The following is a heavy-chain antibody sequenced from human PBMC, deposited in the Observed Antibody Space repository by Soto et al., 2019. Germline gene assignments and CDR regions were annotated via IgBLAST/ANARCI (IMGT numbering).Heavy chain of an antibody. D-gene: IGHD3-3*01. CDR3: ARAESETPYYFDY. J-gene: IGHJ4*02. CDR1: GGSISSSNW. Sequence: TSETLSLTCAVSGGSISSSNWWSWVRQPPGKGLEWIGEIYHSGSTNYNPSLKSRVTISVDKSKNQFSLKLSSVTAADTAVYYCARAESETPYYFDYWGQGTLVTSPQ. V-gene: IGHV4-4*02. CDR2: IYHSGST.